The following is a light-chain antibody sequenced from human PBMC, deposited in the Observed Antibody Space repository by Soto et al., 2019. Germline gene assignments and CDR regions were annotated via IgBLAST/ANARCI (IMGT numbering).Light chain of an antibody. CDR1: QSVSSY. V-gene: IGKV3-11*01. Sequence: IVLAQATATLSLSPGERATLSCRPSQSVSSYLAWYQQKPGQAPRLLIYDASNRATGIPARFSGSGSGTDFTLTISSLEPEDFAAHSCHQRSNWAPWTFAQGTKVDIK. CDR3: HQRSNWAPWT. J-gene: IGKJ1*01. CDR2: DAS.